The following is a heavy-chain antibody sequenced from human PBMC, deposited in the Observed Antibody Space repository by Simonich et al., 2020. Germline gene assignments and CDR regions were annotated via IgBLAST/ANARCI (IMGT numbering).Heavy chain of an antibody. CDR2: INPNSGGT. V-gene: IGHV1-2*02. Sequence: QVQLVQSGAEVKKPGASVKVSCKASGYTFTGYYMHWVRQAPGQGLEWRGWINPNSGGTNYAQKVQGRVTMTRDTSISTAYMELSRLRSDDTAVYYCARVRFEAFDIWGQGTMVTVSS. CDR1: GYTFTGYY. J-gene: IGHJ3*02. CDR3: ARVRFEAFDI.